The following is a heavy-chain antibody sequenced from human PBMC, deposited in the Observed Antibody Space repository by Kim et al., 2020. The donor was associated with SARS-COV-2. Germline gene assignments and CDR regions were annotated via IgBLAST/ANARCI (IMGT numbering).Heavy chain of an antibody. D-gene: IGHD3-22*01. CDR3: AKDPVYDSSGYDY. V-gene: IGHV3-30*18. CDR1: GFTFSSYG. CDR2: ISYDGSNK. Sequence: GRSLRLSCAASGFTFSSYGMHWVRQAPGKGLEWVAVISYDGSNKYYADSVKGRFTISRDNSKNTLYLQMNSLRAEDTAVYYCAKDPVYDSSGYDYWGQGTLVTVSS. J-gene: IGHJ4*02.